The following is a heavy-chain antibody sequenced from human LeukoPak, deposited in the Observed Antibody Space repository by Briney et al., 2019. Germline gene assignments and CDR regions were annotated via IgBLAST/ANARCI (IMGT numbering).Heavy chain of an antibody. D-gene: IGHD3-22*01. CDR3: ARDIYDSSGYGGDY. Sequence: LTLSCSASGFTFSSYAMHWVRQAQGKGLEWVAIISHDGSNKYYADSVKGRFTISRDNSKNTLYLQMNSLRAEDTAGYYGARDIYDSSGYGGDYWGQGTLVTVSS. CDR2: ISHDGSNK. J-gene: IGHJ4*02. CDR1: GFTFSSYA. V-gene: IGHV3-30-3*01.